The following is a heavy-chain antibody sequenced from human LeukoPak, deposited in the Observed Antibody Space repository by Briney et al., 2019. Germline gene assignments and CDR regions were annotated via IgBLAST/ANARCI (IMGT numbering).Heavy chain of an antibody. CDR3: VRESKTYDGSGYYHDY. D-gene: IGHD3-22*01. J-gene: IGHJ4*02. CDR1: GGSIRNYF. CDR2: IYTSGSI. Sequence: SATLSLTCSVSGGSIRNYFWSWIREPAGKGLEWIGRIYTSGSIDYKPSLRSRVTMSVDTSRNQFSLKLTSVTAADTAVYYCVRESKTYDGSGYYHDYWGQGTLVTVSS. V-gene: IGHV4-4*07.